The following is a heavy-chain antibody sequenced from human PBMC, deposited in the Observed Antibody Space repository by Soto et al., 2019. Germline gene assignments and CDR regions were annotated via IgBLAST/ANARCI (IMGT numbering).Heavy chain of an antibody. J-gene: IGHJ4*02. D-gene: IGHD6-13*01. Sequence: QVQLQQWGAGLLKPSETLSLTCAVYGGSFSGYYWSWIRQPPGKGLEWIGEINHSGSTNYNPSLKSGVTISGDTSKNQFSLKLSSVTAADTAVYYCARGIAAAGKFDYWGQGTLVTVSS. V-gene: IGHV4-34*01. CDR3: ARGIAAAGKFDY. CDR2: INHSGST. CDR1: GGSFSGYY.